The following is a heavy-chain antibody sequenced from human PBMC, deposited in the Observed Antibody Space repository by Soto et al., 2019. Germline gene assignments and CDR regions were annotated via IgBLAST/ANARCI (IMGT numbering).Heavy chain of an antibody. J-gene: IGHJ6*02. CDR1: GFTFSNAW. D-gene: IGHD3-10*01. Sequence: GGSLRLSCAASGFTFSNAWMNWVRQAPGKGLEWVGRIKSKTDGGTTDYAAPVKGRFTISRDDSKNTLYLQMNSLKTEDTAVYYCTTGGEWVTMVRGVIQRIYYYYGMDVWGQGTTVTVSS. V-gene: IGHV3-15*07. CDR3: TTGGEWVTMVRGVIQRIYYYYGMDV. CDR2: IKSKTDGGTT.